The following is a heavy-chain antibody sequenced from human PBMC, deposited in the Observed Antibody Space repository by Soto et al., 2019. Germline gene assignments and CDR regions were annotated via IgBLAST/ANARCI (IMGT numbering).Heavy chain of an antibody. D-gene: IGHD3-3*01. CDR1: GFTFSTYS. J-gene: IGHJ6*02. CDR3: ARGGDFSSGEKYGLDV. V-gene: IGHV3-48*02. Sequence: GGSLRLSCAASGFTFSTYSMNWVRQAPGKGLEWISYISSSSSTIYYADSVKGRFTISRDTARNSLSLQMNSLRDEDTAVYYCARGGDFSSGEKYGLDVWGQGTTVTVSS. CDR2: ISSSSSTI.